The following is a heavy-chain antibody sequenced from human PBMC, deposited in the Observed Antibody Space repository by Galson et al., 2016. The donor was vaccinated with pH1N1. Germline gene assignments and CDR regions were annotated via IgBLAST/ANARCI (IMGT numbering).Heavy chain of an antibody. J-gene: IGHJ4*02. CDR3: ATGEGYYFDY. Sequence: FTFSRDNAKNTLYLQMNSLRAEDTAVYYCATGEGYYFDYRGQGTLVTVSS. D-gene: IGHD7-27*01. V-gene: IGHV3-74*01.